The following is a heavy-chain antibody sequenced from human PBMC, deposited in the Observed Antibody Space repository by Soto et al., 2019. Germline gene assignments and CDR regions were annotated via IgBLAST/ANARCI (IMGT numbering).Heavy chain of an antibody. V-gene: IGHV3-74*01. D-gene: IGHD3-16*01. Sequence: EVQLVESGGGLVQPGESLRLSCAASGFTFSYYWMHWVRQAPGKGLVWVSRIHSDGSSTTYADSVKGRFTISRDNARKTVYWQMNSVRVEDTAVYYCARGDLGAFDFWGQGTVVPVS. CDR1: GFTFSYYW. CDR3: ARGDLGAFDF. CDR2: IHSDGSST. J-gene: IGHJ3*01.